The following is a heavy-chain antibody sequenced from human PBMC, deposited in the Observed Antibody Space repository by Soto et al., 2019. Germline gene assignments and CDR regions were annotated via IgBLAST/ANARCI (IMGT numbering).Heavy chain of an antibody. J-gene: IGHJ2*01. Sequence: QVQLVESGGGVVQPGRSLRLSCVGSGFTFSDYAIHWVRQAPGKGLEWVAAISYDGSGKYYADSVKGRFTISRDNSKNTVYLQMNSLRVEDTAVYYCARDARIGTDWYFDLWGRGTLVTVSS. D-gene: IGHD1-26*01. CDR3: ARDARIGTDWYFDL. CDR2: ISYDGSGK. CDR1: GFTFSDYA. V-gene: IGHV3-30-3*01.